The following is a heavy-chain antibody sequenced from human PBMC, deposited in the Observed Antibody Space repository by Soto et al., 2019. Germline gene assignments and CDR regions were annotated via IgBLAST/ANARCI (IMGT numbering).Heavy chain of an antibody. CDR1: GFTFSFYA. Sequence: GGSLRLSCEASGFTFSFYAMSWVRQAPGKGLEWVSGISGSDASTWYVDSVRGRFTISRDNSKNTLYLHMSGLRAEDTAVYYCAKDRGGGYAWGQGTLVTVSS. J-gene: IGHJ5*02. CDR2: ISGSDAST. D-gene: IGHD3-16*01. CDR3: AKDRGGGYA. V-gene: IGHV3-23*01.